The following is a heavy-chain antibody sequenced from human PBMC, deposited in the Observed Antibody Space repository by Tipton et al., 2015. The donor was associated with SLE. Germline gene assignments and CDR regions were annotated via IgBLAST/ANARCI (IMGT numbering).Heavy chain of an antibody. CDR1: GASIRNKY. CDR3: ARRRPLSTPYFDY. CDR2: VNYSEGT. Sequence: TLSLTCTVSGASIRNKYWSWIRQPPGKGLEWIGFVNYSEGTKLKSSLRSRVTISLDTSTDRISLKVTSVTAADTAVYYCARRRPLSTPYFDYWGQGTLVTVSS. V-gene: IGHV4-59*01. J-gene: IGHJ4*02. D-gene: IGHD3-16*02.